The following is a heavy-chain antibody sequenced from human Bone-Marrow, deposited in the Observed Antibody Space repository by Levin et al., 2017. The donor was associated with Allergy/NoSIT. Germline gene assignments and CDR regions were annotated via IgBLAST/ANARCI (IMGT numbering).Heavy chain of an antibody. J-gene: IGHJ6*03. D-gene: IGHD1-7*01. CDR2: ISGDGGST. CDR1: GFAFNYYW. V-gene: IGHV3-74*01. Sequence: GGSLRLSCAASGFAFNYYWMQWVRQAPGKGLVWASRISGDGGSTISADSVKGRFTISRDNAKNTLYLQMDNLRAGDTGVYYCARGTYYMDVWCKGTTVVVS. CDR3: ARGTYYMDV.